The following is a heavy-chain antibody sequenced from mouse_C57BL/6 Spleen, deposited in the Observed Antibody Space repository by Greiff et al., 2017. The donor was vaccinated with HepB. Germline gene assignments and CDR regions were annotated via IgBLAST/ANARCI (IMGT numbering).Heavy chain of an antibody. CDR2: INPNNGGT. V-gene: IGHV1-22*01. CDR1: GYTFTDYN. J-gene: IGHJ4*01. D-gene: IGHD2-4*01. CDR3: AREGDYDGAPYAMDY. Sequence: EVQLQQSGPELVKPGASVKMSCKASGYTFTDYNMHWVKQSHGKSLEWIGYINPNNGGTSYNQKFKGKATLTVNKSSSTAYMELRSLTSADSAVYYCAREGDYDGAPYAMDYWGQGTSVTVSS.